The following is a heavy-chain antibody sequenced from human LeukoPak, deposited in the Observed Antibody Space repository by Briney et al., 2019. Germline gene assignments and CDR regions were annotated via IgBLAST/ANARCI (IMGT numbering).Heavy chain of an antibody. V-gene: IGHV4-59*01. D-gene: IGHD5-24*01. CDR1: GGAISSYF. CDR3: ARGRRWQQSPFDY. J-gene: IGHJ4*02. CDR2: IQNSGNS. Sequence: SETLSLTCTVSGGAISSYFWSWIRQPPGKGLEWIGYIQNSGNSNYNSSLKSRVTISVDTSQNHFSLKVSFVTAADTAVYYCARGRRWQQSPFDYWGQGALVTVSS.